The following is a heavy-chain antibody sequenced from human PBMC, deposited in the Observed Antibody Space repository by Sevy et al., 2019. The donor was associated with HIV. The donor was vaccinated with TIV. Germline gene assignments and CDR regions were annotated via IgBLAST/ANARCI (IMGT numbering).Heavy chain of an antibody. D-gene: IGHD3-22*01. CDR3: AKGDVYYDSSGYYLFDY. CDR1: GFTFSGYA. CDR2: ISDSGDNS. Sequence: GGSLRLSCAASGFTFSGYAMSWVRQAPGKGLEWVSGISDSGDNSYYADSVKGRFTISRDNSKNTLYLQMNILRAEDTAGYYCAKGDVYYDSSGYYLFDYWGQGTLVTVSS. V-gene: IGHV3-23*01. J-gene: IGHJ4*02.